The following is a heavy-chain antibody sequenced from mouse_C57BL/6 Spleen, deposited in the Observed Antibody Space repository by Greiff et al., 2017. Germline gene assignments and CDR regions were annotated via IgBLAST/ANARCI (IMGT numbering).Heavy chain of an antibody. J-gene: IGHJ2*01. CDR2: IYPGDGDT. D-gene: IGHD1-1*01. CDR3: ARRRCYYCSNLLDY. V-gene: IGHV1-82*01. CDR1: GYAFSSSW. Sequence: QVQLKESGPELVKPGASVKISCKASGYAFSSSWMNWVKQRPGKGLEWIGRIYPGDGDTNYNGKFKGKATLTADKSSSTAYMQLSSLTSDDSAVYFCARRRCYYCSNLLDYWGQGTTLTVSS.